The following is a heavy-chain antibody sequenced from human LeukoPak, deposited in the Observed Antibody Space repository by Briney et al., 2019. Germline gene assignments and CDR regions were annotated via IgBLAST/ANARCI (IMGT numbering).Heavy chain of an antibody. CDR3: ATSGMVRGVYNLWEFDY. CDR1: GDSISSRSYY. CDR2: IYYSETT. Sequence: KPSETLSLTCTVSGDSISSRSYYWGWIRQPPGKGLEWIGTIYYSETTYYNPSLRSRVAISVDTSKNQPSLKLSSVTAADTAVYFCATSGMVRGVYNLWEFDYWGQGTLVTVSS. V-gene: IGHV4-39*07. J-gene: IGHJ4*02. D-gene: IGHD3-10*01.